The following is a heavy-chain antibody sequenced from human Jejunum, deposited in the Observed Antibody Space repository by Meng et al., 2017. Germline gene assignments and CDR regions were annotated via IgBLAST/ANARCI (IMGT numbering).Heavy chain of an antibody. D-gene: IGHD3-10*01. J-gene: IGHJ4*02. CDR1: GFTFSDQY. Sequence: EVQLVESGGGLVQPGGSLRLSCAASGFTFSDQYMDWVRQAPGKGLEWGGRIRNKANSHTTEHAASVKGRFTISRDDSKNSLYLQMNSLKTEDTAVYFCARGGSYYLDNWGQGTLVTVSS. CDR2: IRNKANSHTT. V-gene: IGHV3-72*01. CDR3: ARGGSYYLDN.